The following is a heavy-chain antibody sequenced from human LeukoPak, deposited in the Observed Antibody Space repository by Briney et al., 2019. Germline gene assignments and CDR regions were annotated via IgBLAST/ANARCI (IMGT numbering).Heavy chain of an antibody. Sequence: SETLSLTCTVSGGSISSYYWSWIRQPPGKGLEWIGYIYYSGSTNYNPSLKSRVTISVDTSKNQFSLKLSSVTAADTAVYYCARGRVYYDSSGYRADAFDIWGQGTMVTVSS. D-gene: IGHD3-22*01. V-gene: IGHV4-59*01. CDR1: GGSISSYY. J-gene: IGHJ3*02. CDR2: IYYSGST. CDR3: ARGRVYYDSSGYRADAFDI.